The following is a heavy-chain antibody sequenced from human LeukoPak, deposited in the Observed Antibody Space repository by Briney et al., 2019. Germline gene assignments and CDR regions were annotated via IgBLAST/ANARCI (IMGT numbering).Heavy chain of an antibody. V-gene: IGHV4-59*01. Sequence: PSETLSLTCTVSGGSISSYYWSWIRQPPGKGLEWIGYIYYSGSTNYNSSLKSRVTISVDTSKNQFSLKLSSVTAADTAVYYCARDSPKIPLAAAAAQYYYGMDVWGQGTTVTVSS. CDR1: GGSISSYY. D-gene: IGHD6-13*01. CDR3: ARDSPKIPLAAAAAQYYYGMDV. J-gene: IGHJ6*02. CDR2: IYYSGST.